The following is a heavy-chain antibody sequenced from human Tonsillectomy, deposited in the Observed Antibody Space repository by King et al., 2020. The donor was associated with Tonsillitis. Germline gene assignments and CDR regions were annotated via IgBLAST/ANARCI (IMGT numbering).Heavy chain of an antibody. Sequence: QLVQSGGGVVQPGGSLRVSCVASGFGFSVFGMHWVRQAPGKGLEWVAFTRYDGSPKYYADSVKGRFIISRDNSKNTLYLQMNSLRTEDTGLYYCAKPPGGYCGSDRCISQSSFEYWGQGTLVTVSS. J-gene: IGHJ4*02. D-gene: IGHD2-15*01. CDR1: GFGFSVFG. CDR3: AKPPGGYCGSDRCISQSSFEY. V-gene: IGHV3-30*02. CDR2: TRYDGSPK.